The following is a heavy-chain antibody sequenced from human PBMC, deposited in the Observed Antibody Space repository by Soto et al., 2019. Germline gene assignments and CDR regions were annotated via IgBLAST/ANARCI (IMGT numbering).Heavy chain of an antibody. D-gene: IGHD2-2*01. J-gene: IGHJ5*02. CDR3: ARDLTGYYCSSTSCYVGWFDP. CDR2: ISSSSSYT. V-gene: IGHV3-11*06. Sequence: GGSLRLSCAASGFTFSDYYMSWIRQAPGKGLEWVSYISSSSSYTNYADSVKGRFTISRDNAKNSLYLQMNSLRAEDTAVYYCARDLTGYYCSSTSCYVGWFDPWGQGTLVTVSS. CDR1: GFTFSDYY.